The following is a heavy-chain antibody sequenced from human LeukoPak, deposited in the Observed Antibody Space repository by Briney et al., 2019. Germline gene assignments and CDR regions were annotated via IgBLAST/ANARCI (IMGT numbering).Heavy chain of an antibody. Sequence: GGSLRLSCAASGFTFSSYWMSWVRQAPGKGLEWVANIKQDGSEKYYVDSVKGRFTISRDNAKNSLYLQMNSLRAEDTAVYYCARESSARWLQFDDYWGQGTLVTVSS. D-gene: IGHD5-24*01. J-gene: IGHJ4*02. V-gene: IGHV3-7*01. CDR3: ARESSARWLQFDDY. CDR2: IKQDGSEK. CDR1: GFTFSSYW.